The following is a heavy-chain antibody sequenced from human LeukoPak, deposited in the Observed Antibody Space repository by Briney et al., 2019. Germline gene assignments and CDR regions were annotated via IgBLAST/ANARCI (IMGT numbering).Heavy chain of an antibody. V-gene: IGHV3-48*01. CDR3: AKDPRWFGELSYYFEY. CDR1: GFTFSSYS. J-gene: IGHJ4*02. D-gene: IGHD3-10*01. CDR2: ISGGSTNI. Sequence: PGGSLRLSCAASGFTFSSYSMNWVRQAPGKGLEWVSYISGGSTNIYYADSVKGRFTISRDNSKNTLFLQMNSLRAEDTAVYYCAKDPRWFGELSYYFEYWGQGTLVTVSS.